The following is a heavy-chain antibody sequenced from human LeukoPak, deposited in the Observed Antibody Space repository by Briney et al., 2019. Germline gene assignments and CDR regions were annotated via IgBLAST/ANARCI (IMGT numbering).Heavy chain of an antibody. D-gene: IGHD4-11*01. Sequence: PGGSLRLSCVASGFTFSSYSMNWVRQAPGKGREWVSSISSSSSYIYYADSVKGRSTISRDNAKNSLYLQMNSLRAEDTAVYYCARIHSNYPFDFWGQGTMVTVYS. CDR3: ARIHSNYPFDF. CDR2: ISSSSSYI. J-gene: IGHJ3*01. CDR1: GFTFSSYS. V-gene: IGHV3-21*01.